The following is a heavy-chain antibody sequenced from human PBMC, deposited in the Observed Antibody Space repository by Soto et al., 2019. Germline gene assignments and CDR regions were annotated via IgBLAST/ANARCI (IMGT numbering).Heavy chain of an antibody. Sequence: SEALSVTGTVSGGSARGGSWGWGWIRGPLGKGLEWLGYIHYSGRTNYKSSLKSRVTTSIDTSKNQFSMKVTSVTAADTAVYFCARQRLGELYWGIVDYWGRGTLVTVSS. CDR2: IHYSGRT. J-gene: IGHJ4*02. CDR3: ARQRLGELYWGIVDY. V-gene: IGHV4-61*01. CDR1: GGSARGGSWG. D-gene: IGHD3-16*01.